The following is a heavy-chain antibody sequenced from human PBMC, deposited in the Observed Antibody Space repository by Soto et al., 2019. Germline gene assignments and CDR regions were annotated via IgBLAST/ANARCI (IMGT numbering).Heavy chain of an antibody. D-gene: IGHD6-19*01. Sequence: QVQLVQSGAEVKKPGSSVQVSCKASGGTFSSYTISWVRQAPGQGLEWMGRIIPILGIANYAQKLQGRVTITADTSTSTAYMELSSLRSEDTALYYCEGDLGLAVAANWFDPWGQGTLVTVSS. V-gene: IGHV1-69*02. CDR3: EGDLGLAVAANWFDP. CDR1: GGTFSSYT. J-gene: IGHJ5*02. CDR2: IIPILGIA.